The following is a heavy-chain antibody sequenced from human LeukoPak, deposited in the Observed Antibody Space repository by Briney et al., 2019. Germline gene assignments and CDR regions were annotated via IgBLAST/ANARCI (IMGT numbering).Heavy chain of an antibody. V-gene: IGHV4-59*01. CDR1: GGSISSYY. CDR3: ARAYCSGGSCYRAFDY. D-gene: IGHD2-15*01. CDR2: IYYSGST. Sequence: PSETLSLTCTVSGGSISSYYWSWIRQPPGQGLEWIGYIYYSGSTNYNPSLKSRVTISVDTSKNQFSLKLSSVTAADTAVYYCARAYCSGGSCYRAFDYWGQGTLVTVSS. J-gene: IGHJ4*02.